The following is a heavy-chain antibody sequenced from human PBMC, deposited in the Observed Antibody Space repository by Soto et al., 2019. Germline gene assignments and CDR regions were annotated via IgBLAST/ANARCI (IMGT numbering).Heavy chain of an antibody. J-gene: IGHJ2*01. CDR3: AKVSYYDSDEDWYFDL. Sequence: EVQLVESGGGLVQPGRSLRLSCAASGFTFDDYAKHWVRQAPGKGLEWVSGISWNSGSIGYADSVKGRFTISRDNAKNSLYLQMNILRAEHTALYYCAKVSYYDSDEDWYFDLWGRGTLVTVSS. CDR2: ISWNSGSI. CDR1: GFTFDDYA. V-gene: IGHV3-9*01. D-gene: IGHD3-22*01.